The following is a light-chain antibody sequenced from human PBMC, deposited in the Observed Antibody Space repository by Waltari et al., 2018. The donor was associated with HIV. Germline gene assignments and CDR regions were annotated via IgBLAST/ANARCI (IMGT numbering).Light chain of an antibody. CDR1: SSNIGNNP. J-gene: IGLJ2*01. CDR3: ASWDNNLDGRV. CDR2: SEQ. Sequence: QSVLTQPPSASGSPGPRVTISCSGSSSNIGNNPTHWYPQLPGTAPKLLVSSEQQRPSGVPDRFSGPKSGTAASLASSVLQSEDEGDYYCASWDNNLDGRVFGGRTKLTVL. V-gene: IGLV1-44*01.